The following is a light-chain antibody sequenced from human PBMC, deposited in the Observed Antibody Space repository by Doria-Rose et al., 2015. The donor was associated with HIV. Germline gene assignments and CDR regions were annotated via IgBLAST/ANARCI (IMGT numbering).Light chain of an antibody. CDR1: QTIHSQY. Sequence: EIVMTQSPGTLSLSPGERATLSCKASQTIHSQYVGWYQQKLGQAARLLIYGASSRATGIPDRFSGSGSGTDFTLTISRLEPEDFAVYYCQQYGSLSAITFGQGTRLEIK. CDR3: QQYGSLSAIT. CDR2: GAS. J-gene: IGKJ5*01. V-gene: IGKV3-20*01.